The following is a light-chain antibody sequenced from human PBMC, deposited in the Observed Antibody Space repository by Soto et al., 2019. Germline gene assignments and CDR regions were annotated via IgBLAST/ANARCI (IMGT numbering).Light chain of an antibody. CDR2: GNS. V-gene: IGLV1-40*01. J-gene: IGLJ3*02. CDR3: QSYDSSLSGWV. CDR1: SSNIGAGYD. Sequence: QSVLTQPPSVSGAPGQRVTISCTGSSSNIGAGYDVHWYQQLPGTAPKLLIYGNSNRPSGVPDRFSGSKSGTSASLAITGLRAEDEADYYCQSYDSSLSGWVFGGGTQPDRP.